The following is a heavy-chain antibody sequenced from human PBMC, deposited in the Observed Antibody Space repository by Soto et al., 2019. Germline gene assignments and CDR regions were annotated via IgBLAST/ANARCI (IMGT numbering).Heavy chain of an antibody. CDR3: ARSGGYCSSTSCYRTLYYYYYYMDV. V-gene: IGHV3-7*01. D-gene: IGHD2-2*01. CDR1: GFTFSSYW. J-gene: IGHJ6*03. Sequence: PGGSLRLSCAASGFTFSSYWMSWVRQAPGKGLEWVANIKQDGSEKYYVDSVKGRFTISRDNAKNSLYLQMNSLRAEDTAVYYCARSGGYCSSTSCYRTLYYYYYYMDVWGKGTTVTVSS. CDR2: IKQDGSEK.